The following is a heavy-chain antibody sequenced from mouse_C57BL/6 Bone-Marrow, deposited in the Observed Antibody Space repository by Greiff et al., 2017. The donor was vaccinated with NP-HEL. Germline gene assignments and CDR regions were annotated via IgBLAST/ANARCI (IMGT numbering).Heavy chain of an antibody. CDR2: ISSGSSTI. J-gene: IGHJ4*01. CDR1: GFTFSDYG. CDR3: ADLYAMDY. V-gene: IGHV5-17*01. Sequence: EVKVVESGGGLVKPGGSLKLSCAASGFTFSDYGMHWVRQAPEKGLEWVAYISSGSSTIYYADTVQGRFTISRDNAKTTLFLQMTSLRSEDTAMYYCADLYAMDYWGQGTSVTVSS.